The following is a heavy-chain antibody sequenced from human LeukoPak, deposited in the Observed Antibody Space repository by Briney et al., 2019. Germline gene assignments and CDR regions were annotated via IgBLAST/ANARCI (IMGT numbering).Heavy chain of an antibody. CDR1: GFTFSNAW. CDR2: IKSKTDGGTT. Sequence: GGSLRLSCAASGFTFSNAWMSWVRQAPGKGLEWVGRIKSKTDGGTTDYAAPVKGRFTISRDDSKNTLYLQMNSLKNEDTAVYYCTTRPLYSSGWYDYWGQGTLVTVSS. V-gene: IGHV3-15*01. D-gene: IGHD6-19*01. CDR3: TTRPLYSSGWYDY. J-gene: IGHJ4*02.